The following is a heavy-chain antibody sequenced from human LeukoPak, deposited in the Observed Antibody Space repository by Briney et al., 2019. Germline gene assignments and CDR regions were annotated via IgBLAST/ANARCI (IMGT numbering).Heavy chain of an antibody. CDR1: GGSISSDY. V-gene: IGHV4-59*08. J-gene: IGHJ5*02. CDR3: ARHVSSRYYYGSGSPDNWFDP. D-gene: IGHD3-10*01. CDR2: IYYSGST. Sequence: SETLCLTCTVSGGSISSDYWSWIRQPPGKGLEWIGYIYYSGSTNYNPSLKGRVTISVDTSKNQFSLKLSSVTAEDTAVYYCARHVSSRYYYGSGSPDNWFDPWGQGTLVTVSS.